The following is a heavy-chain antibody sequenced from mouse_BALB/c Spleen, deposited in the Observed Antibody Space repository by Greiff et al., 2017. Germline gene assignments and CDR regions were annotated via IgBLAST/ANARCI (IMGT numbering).Heavy chain of an antibody. V-gene: IGHV14-4*02. CDR2: IDPEKGDT. J-gene: IGHJ3*01. Sequence: EVMLVESGAELVRSGASVKLSCTASGFNIKDYYMHWVKQRPEQGLEWIGWIDPEKGDTEYAPKFQGKATMTADTSSNTAYLQLSSLTSEDTAVYYCNAVYGNRAWFAYWGQGTLVTVSA. CDR3: NAVYGNRAWFAY. D-gene: IGHD2-1*01. CDR1: GFNIKDYY.